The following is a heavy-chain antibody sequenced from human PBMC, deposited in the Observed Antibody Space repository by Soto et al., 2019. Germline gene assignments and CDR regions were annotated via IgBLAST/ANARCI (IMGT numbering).Heavy chain of an antibody. CDR2: ISSSSSYI. Sequence: GGSLRLSCAASGFTFSSYSMNWVRQAPGKGLEWVSSISSSSSYIYYADSVKGRFTISRDNAKNSLYLQMNSLRAEDTAVYYCARGYCSSTSCSPFDYWGQGTLVTVSS. CDR3: ARGYCSSTSCSPFDY. V-gene: IGHV3-21*01. J-gene: IGHJ4*02. CDR1: GFTFSSYS. D-gene: IGHD2-2*01.